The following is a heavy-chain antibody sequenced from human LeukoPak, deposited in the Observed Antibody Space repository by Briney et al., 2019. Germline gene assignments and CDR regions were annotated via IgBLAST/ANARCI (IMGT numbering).Heavy chain of an antibody. Sequence: GGSLRLSYAASGFTVSSNYMSWVRQDPGKGLEWVSVIYSGGSTYYADSVKGRFTISRDSSKNTLYLQMNSLRAEDTAVYYCARGEMATTYFDYWGQGTLVTVSS. V-gene: IGHV3-53*01. J-gene: IGHJ4*02. CDR2: IYSGGST. CDR1: GFTVSSNY. D-gene: IGHD5-24*01. CDR3: ARGEMATTYFDY.